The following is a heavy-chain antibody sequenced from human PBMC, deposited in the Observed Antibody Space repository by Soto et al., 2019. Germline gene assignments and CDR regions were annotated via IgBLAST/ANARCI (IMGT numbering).Heavy chain of an antibody. D-gene: IGHD3-3*01. CDR3: ASSYDFWSGYYGMDV. CDR2: IYYSGST. J-gene: IGHJ6*02. V-gene: IGHV4-39*01. Sequence: SETLFLTCTVSGGSISSSSYYWGWIRQPPGKGLEWIGSIYYSGSTHYNPSLKSRVTISVDTSKNQFSLKLSSVTAADTAVYYCASSYDFWSGYYGMDVWGQGTTVTVSS. CDR1: GGSISSSSYY.